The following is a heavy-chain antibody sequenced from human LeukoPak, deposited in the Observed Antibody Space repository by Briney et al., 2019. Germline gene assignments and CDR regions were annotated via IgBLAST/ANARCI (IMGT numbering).Heavy chain of an antibody. CDR2: ISGSGGST. Sequence: GGSLRLSCAASGFTFSSYAMSWVRQAPGKGLEWVSAISGSGGSTYYADSVKGRFTISRDNSKNTLYLQMNSLRAEDTAVYYCESPRGYCSSTSCYAGDWYFDLWGRGTLVTVSS. J-gene: IGHJ2*01. CDR1: GFTFSSYA. D-gene: IGHD2-2*01. CDR3: ESPRGYCSSTSCYAGDWYFDL. V-gene: IGHV3-23*01.